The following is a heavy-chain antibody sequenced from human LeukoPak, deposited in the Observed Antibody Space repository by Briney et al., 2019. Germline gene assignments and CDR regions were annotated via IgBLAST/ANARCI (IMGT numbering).Heavy chain of an antibody. V-gene: IGHV1-46*03. CDR2: INPNGGST. D-gene: IGHD1-26*01. CDR1: GYTFTSYY. CDR3: ARAIVGATHTWFVP. Sequence: ASVKVSCKASGYTFTSYYMRWVRQAPGQGLEWMGIINPNGGSTNYAQKFQGRVTMTRDTSTSTVYMELRSLRSEDTAVYYCARAIVGATHTWFVPWREGTLVSVPS. J-gene: IGHJ5*02.